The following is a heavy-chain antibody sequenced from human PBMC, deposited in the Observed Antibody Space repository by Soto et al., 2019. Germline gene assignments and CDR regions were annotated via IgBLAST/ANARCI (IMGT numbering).Heavy chain of an antibody. Sequence: EVQLVESGGGLVQPGGSLRLSCAASGFTVSSNYMSWVHQAPGKGLEWVSVIYSGGSTYYADSVKGRFTISRDNSKNTLYLQMNSLRAEDTAVYYCARPSTLAGGAFDIWGQGTMVTVSS. CDR2: IYSGGST. CDR1: GFTVSSNY. CDR3: ARPSTLAGGAFDI. J-gene: IGHJ3*02. D-gene: IGHD6-19*01. V-gene: IGHV3-66*04.